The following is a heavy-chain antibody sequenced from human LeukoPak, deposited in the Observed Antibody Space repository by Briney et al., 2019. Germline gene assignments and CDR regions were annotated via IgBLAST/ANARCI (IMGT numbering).Heavy chain of an antibody. V-gene: IGHV4-4*07. CDR1: AGSVAGYH. CDR3: ARRTDMTPITGYYSFFT. J-gene: IGHJ5*02. CDR2: ISDSGRT. Sequence: SECLSLTCTVSAGSVAGYHGAWIRQPAGKGLDWIGRISDSGRTSYNPSLESRVTISLDTSNNQFSLKVTSVTASATPVNYFARRTDMTPITGYYSFFTSGQRDLVSAS. D-gene: IGHD5-24*01.